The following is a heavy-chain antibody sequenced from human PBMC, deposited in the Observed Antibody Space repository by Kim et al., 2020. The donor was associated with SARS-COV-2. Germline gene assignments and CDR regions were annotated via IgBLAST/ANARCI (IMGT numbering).Heavy chain of an antibody. D-gene: IGHD3-22*01. V-gene: IGHV3-21*01. Sequence: SVKGRFTISRDNAKNSLYLQMNSLGAEDTAVYYCAKYYYDSSGYHDAFDIWGQGTMVTVSS. J-gene: IGHJ3*02. CDR3: AKYYYDSSGYHDAFDI.